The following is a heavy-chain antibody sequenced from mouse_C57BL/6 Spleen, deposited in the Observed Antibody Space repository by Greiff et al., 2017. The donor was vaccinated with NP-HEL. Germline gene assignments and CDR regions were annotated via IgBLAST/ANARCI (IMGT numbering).Heavy chain of an antibody. Sequence: VQLQQSGAELARPGASVKMSCKASGYTFTSYTMHWVKQRPGQGLEWIGYINPSSGYTKYNQKFKDKATLTADKSSSTAYMQLSSLTSEDSAVYYCARWYSYYYGSSYPYFDYWGQGTTLTVSS. CDR1: GYTFTSYT. D-gene: IGHD1-1*01. CDR2: INPSSGYT. V-gene: IGHV1-4*01. CDR3: ARWYSYYYGSSYPYFDY. J-gene: IGHJ2*01.